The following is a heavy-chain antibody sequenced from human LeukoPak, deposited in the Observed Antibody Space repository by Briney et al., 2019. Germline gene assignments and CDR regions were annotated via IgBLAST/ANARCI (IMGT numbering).Heavy chain of an antibody. CDR2: IYTSGST. CDR1: GGSISSYY. J-gene: IGHJ5*02. Sequence: KPSETLSLTCTVSGGSISSYYWSWIRQPPGKGLEWIGYIYTSGSTNYNPSLKSRVTISVDTSKNQFSLKLSSVTAADTAVYYCARAGYSSSWSGVNWFDPWGQGTLVTVSS. D-gene: IGHD6-13*01. CDR3: ARAGYSSSWSGVNWFDP. V-gene: IGHV4-4*09.